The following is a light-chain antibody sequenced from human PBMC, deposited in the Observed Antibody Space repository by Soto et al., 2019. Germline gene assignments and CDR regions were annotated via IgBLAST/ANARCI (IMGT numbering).Light chain of an antibody. CDR3: QQYGSSRNT. CDR1: QSVSSSY. CDR2: GAS. V-gene: IGKV3-20*01. J-gene: IGKJ4*01. Sequence: EIVLTQSPGTLSLSPGERATLSCRASQSVSSSYLAWYQQKPGQAPRLLIYGASSRATGIPDGFSGSGSGTDFTLTISRLEPEDFAVYYCQQYGSSRNTFGGGTKVEIK.